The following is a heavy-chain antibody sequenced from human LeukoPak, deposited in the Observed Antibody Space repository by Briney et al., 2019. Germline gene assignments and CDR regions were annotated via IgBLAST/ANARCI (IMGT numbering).Heavy chain of an antibody. CDR2: INPSGGST. CDR1: GYTFTSYG. CDR3: ARYSSPPNAFDI. Sequence: ASVKVSCKASGYTFTSYGISWVRQAPGQGLEWMGIINPSGGSTTYAQKFQGRVTMTRDTSTSTVYMDLSSLRSEDTAVYYCARYSSPPNAFDIWGQGTMVTVSS. D-gene: IGHD6-13*01. V-gene: IGHV1-46*01. J-gene: IGHJ3*02.